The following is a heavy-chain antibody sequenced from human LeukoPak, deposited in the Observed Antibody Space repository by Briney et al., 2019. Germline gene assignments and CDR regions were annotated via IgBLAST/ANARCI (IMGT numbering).Heavy chain of an antibody. Sequence: PSETLSLTCTVSGVSVSSGSYYWSWIRQPPGKGLEWIGYIYYSGSTNYNPSLKSRVTISVDTSKNQFSLKLSSVTAADTAVYYCAGGVSGWDTAMVAYYYYGMDVWGQGTTVTVSS. CDR3: AGGVSGWDTAMVAYYYYGMDV. CDR2: IYYSGST. D-gene: IGHD5-18*01. V-gene: IGHV4-61*01. J-gene: IGHJ6*02. CDR1: GVSVSSGSYY.